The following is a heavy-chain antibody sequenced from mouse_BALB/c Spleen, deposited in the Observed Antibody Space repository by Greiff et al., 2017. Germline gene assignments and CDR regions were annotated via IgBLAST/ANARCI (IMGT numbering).Heavy chain of an antibody. D-gene: IGHD2-4*01. CDR2: IRNKANGYTT. CDR1: GFTFTDYY. CDR3: ARDGYYDYDGVKFAY. Sequence: EVKLEESGGGLVQPGGSLRLSCATSGFTFTDYYMSWVRQPPGKALEWLGFIRNKANGYTTEYSASVKGRFTISRDNSQSILYLQMNTLRAEDSATYYCARDGYYDYDGVKFAYWGQGTLVTVSA. J-gene: IGHJ3*01. V-gene: IGHV7-3*02.